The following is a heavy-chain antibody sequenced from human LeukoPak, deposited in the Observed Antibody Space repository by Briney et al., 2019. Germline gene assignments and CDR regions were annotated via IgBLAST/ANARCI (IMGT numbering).Heavy chain of an antibody. V-gene: IGHV5-51*01. CDR1: GYSFSTHW. D-gene: IGHD2-15*01. CDR3: ARRATAVGGPLDL. Sequence: GESLKISCKGFGYSFSTHWIGWVRQMPGKGLEWMGIIYPGDSDTRYSRSFQGQVTISVDKSSTTAYLQWSSLKASDTATYYCARRATAVGGPLDLWGQGTLVTVSS. CDR2: IYPGDSDT. J-gene: IGHJ5*02.